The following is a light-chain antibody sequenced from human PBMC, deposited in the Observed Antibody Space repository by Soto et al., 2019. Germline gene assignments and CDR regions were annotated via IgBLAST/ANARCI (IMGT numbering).Light chain of an antibody. CDR1: QTISSW. CDR3: QQYNSYST. Sequence: DIQMTQSPSSVSASVGDRVTITCRASQTISSWLAWYQQKPGKAPKLLIYKASTLKSGVPSRFSGSGSGTEFTLTISSLQPEDFASYYCQQYNSYSTFGQGTKVDIK. CDR2: KAS. V-gene: IGKV1-5*03. J-gene: IGKJ1*01.